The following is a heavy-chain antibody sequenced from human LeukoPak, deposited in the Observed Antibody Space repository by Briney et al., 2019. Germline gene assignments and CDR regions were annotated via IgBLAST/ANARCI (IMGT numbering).Heavy chain of an antibody. CDR2: INPSGGST. Sequence: ASVKVSCKASGYTFTGYYMHWVRQAPGQGLEWMGIINPSGGSTSYAQKFQGRVTMTRDMSTSTVYMELSSLRSDDTAVYYCAREEPVAGTDYWGQGTLVTVSS. D-gene: IGHD6-19*01. J-gene: IGHJ4*02. CDR1: GYTFTGYY. CDR3: AREEPVAGTDY. V-gene: IGHV1-46*01.